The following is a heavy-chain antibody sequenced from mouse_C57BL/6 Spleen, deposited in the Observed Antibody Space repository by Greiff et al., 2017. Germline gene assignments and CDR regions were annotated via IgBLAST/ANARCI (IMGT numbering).Heavy chain of an antibody. CDR1: GYAFSSYW. CDR2: IYPGDGET. CDR3: ARDDYSNYPFAY. J-gene: IGHJ3*01. V-gene: IGHV1-80*01. Sequence: VQLQQSGAELVKPGASVKISCKASGYAFSSYWMNWVKQRPGKGLEWIGQIYPGDGETKYNGKFKGKATLTADKSSSTAYMQLSSLTSEDSAVYFWARDDYSNYPFAYWGQGTLVTVSA. D-gene: IGHD2-5*01.